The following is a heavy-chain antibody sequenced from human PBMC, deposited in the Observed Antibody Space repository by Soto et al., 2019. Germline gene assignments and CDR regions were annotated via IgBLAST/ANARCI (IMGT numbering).Heavy chain of an antibody. J-gene: IGHJ4*02. CDR3: ARQVGGWAPWYFDY. CDR2: IYYSGST. D-gene: IGHD6-19*01. CDR1: GGSISSYY. V-gene: IGHV4-59*08. Sequence: SEPLSLTYTVSGGSISSYYWSWIRQPPGKGLEWIGYIYYSGSTNYNPSLKSRVTLSVDTSKNQFSLKLSSVAAADTVVYYCARQVGGWAPWYFDYWGQGTLVTVSS.